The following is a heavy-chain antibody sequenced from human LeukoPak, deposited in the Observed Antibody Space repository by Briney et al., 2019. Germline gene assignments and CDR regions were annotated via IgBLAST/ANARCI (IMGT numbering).Heavy chain of an antibody. CDR1: GGSFSGYY. Sequence: PSETLSLTCAVYGGSFSGYYWSWIRQPPGKGLEWIGEINHGGSTNYNPSLKSRVTISEDTSKNQLSQKLSSVTAADTAVYYCARGRFVIWGQGTLVTVSS. CDR2: INHGGST. D-gene: IGHD3-3*01. CDR3: ARGRFVI. V-gene: IGHV4-34*01. J-gene: IGHJ4*02.